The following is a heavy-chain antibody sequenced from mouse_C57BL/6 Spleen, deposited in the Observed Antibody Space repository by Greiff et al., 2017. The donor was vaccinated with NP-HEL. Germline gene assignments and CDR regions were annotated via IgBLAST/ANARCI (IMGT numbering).Heavy chain of an antibody. CDR3: ARGRPYYSNYYAMDY. CDR2: IDPSDSYT. J-gene: IGHJ4*01. V-gene: IGHV1-69*01. D-gene: IGHD2-5*01. CDR1: GYTFTSYW. Sequence: QVHVKQPGAELVMPGASVKLSCKASGYTFTSYWMHWVKQRPGQGLEWIGEIDPSDSYTNYNQKFKGKSTLTVDKSSSTAYMQLSSLTSEDSAVYYCARGRPYYSNYYAMDYWGQGTSVTVSS.